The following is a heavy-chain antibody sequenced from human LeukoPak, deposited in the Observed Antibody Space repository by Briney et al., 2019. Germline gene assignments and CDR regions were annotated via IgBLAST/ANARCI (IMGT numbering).Heavy chain of an antibody. V-gene: IGHV4-39*07. D-gene: IGHD3-9*01. J-gene: IGHJ5*02. CDR2: VYFDGGT. CDR1: GGSVTTGTYH. Sequence: SETLSLTCSVSGGSVTTGTYHWAWIRQPPGKGLEWIGSVYFDGGTHYNRSLQSRVAISVDTSKNQYSLRLSSVTAADTAVYYCARVHILTGYGSKGWFDPWGQGTLVTVSS. CDR3: ARVHILTGYGSKGWFDP.